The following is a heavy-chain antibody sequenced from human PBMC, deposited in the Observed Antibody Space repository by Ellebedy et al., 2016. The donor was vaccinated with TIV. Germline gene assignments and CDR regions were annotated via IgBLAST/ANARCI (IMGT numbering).Heavy chain of an antibody. CDR2: FDPEDGET. Sequence: AASVKVSCKVSGYTLTDLSMHWVRQAPGKGLEWMGGFDPEDGETIYAQRFQGRVTMTEDTSTDTAYMELRSLRSEDTAVYYCATDRGYGYAPSTGMDVWGQGTTVTVSS. CDR3: ATDRGYGYAPSTGMDV. J-gene: IGHJ6*02. CDR1: GYTLTDLS. D-gene: IGHD5-18*01. V-gene: IGHV1-24*01.